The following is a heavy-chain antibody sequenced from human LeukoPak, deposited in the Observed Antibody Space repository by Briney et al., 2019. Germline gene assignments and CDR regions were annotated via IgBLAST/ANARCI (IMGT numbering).Heavy chain of an antibody. D-gene: IGHD6-13*01. V-gene: IGHV4-39*01. J-gene: IGHJ4*02. CDR3: ASLAISAAGSH. CDR1: GGSISSTSYY. Sequence: PSETLSLTCTVPGGSISSTSYYWGWIRQPPGKGLEWIGSIYYSGSTYYNPSLKSRVTISVDTSKNQFSLKLSSVTVADTAVYYCASLAISAAGSHWGQGTLVTVSS. CDR2: IYYSGST.